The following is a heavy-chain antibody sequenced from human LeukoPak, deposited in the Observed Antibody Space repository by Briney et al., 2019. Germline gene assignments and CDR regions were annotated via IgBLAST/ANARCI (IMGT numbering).Heavy chain of an antibody. CDR3: AKGFDYGGNVMKDDEVDY. V-gene: IGHV3-23*01. Sequence: GGSLRLSCAASGFTFSSYAMSWVRQAPGKGLEWVSAISGSGGSTYYADSVKGRFTISRDNSKNTLYLQMNSLRAEDTAVYYCAKGFDYGGNVMKDDEVDYWGQGTLVTVYS. CDR2: ISGSGGST. CDR1: GFTFSSYA. D-gene: IGHD4-23*01. J-gene: IGHJ4*02.